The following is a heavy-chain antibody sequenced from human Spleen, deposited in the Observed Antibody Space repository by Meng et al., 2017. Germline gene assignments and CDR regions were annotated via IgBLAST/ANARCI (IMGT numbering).Heavy chain of an antibody. CDR1: GGSTNRVSYF. J-gene: IGHJ5*02. CDR2: IYYSGST. CDR3: ARETSPSDQGWFDP. Sequence: VQLQTSGPELLQPSQTLSLPCTFAGGSTNRVSYFWSWIRQRPGKGLEYIGYIYYSGSTYYNPSLKSRVTISVDTSVNQFSLKLSSVTAADTAVYYCARETSPSDQGWFDPWGQGTLVTVSS. V-gene: IGHV4-31*03.